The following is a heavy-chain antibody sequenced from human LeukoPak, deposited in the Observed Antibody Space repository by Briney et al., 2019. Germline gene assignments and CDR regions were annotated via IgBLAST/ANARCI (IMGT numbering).Heavy chain of an antibody. CDR1: GGSISSYY. CDR3: ARGTPAHYDFWSGPTSLYYYYGMDV. V-gene: IGHV4-59*01. D-gene: IGHD3-3*01. Sequence: PSETLSLTCTVSGGSISSYYWSWIRQPPGKGLEWIGYIYYSGSTNYNPSLKSRVTISVDTSKNQFSLKLSSVTAADTAVYYCARGTPAHYDFWSGPTSLYYYYGMDVWGQGTTVTVSS. J-gene: IGHJ6*02. CDR2: IYYSGST.